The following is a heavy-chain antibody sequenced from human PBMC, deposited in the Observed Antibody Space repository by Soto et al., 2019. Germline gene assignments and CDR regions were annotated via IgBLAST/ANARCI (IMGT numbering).Heavy chain of an antibody. Sequence: SETLSLTCTVSGGSASSGSYYWSWIRQPPGKGLEWIGYIYYSGSTNYNPSLKSRVTISVDTSKNQFSLKLSSVTAADTAVYYCASAVVVTAIFAFDIWGQGTMVTVSS. J-gene: IGHJ3*02. CDR2: IYYSGST. D-gene: IGHD2-21*02. CDR1: GGSASSGSYY. CDR3: ASAVVVTAIFAFDI. V-gene: IGHV4-61*01.